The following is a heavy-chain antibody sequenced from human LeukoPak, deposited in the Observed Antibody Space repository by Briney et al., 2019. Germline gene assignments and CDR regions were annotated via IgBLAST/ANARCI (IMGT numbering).Heavy chain of an antibody. CDR3: AKKAQYNGNYPLDY. J-gene: IGHJ4*02. CDR1: GFTFSSYW. V-gene: IGHV3-23*01. D-gene: IGHD1-26*01. Sequence: HPGGSLRLSCAASGFTFSSYWMHWVRQAPGKGLEWVSGTSDRGDYTYYADSVKGRFTISRDNSKNTLYLQMNSLRAEDTALYFCAKKAQYNGNYPLDYWGQGTLVTVSS. CDR2: TSDRGDYT.